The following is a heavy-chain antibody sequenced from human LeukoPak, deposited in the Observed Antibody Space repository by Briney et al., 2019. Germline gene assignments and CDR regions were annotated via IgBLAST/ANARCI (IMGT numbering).Heavy chain of an antibody. J-gene: IGHJ4*02. CDR3: ARDRSSELDY. Sequence: SETLSLTCTVSGVSISGYYWSWIRQPPGKGLEWIGYIYYSGSTNYNPSLKSRVTISVDTSKNQFSLKLSSVTAADTAVYYCARDRSSELDYWGQGTLVTVSS. V-gene: IGHV4-59*01. CDR1: GVSISGYY. D-gene: IGHD1-26*01. CDR2: IYYSGST.